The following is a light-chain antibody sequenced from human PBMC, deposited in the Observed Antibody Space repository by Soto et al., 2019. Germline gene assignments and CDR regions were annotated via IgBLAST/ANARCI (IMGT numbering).Light chain of an antibody. Sequence: NLLTQSPGTLSLSPEEIATLSCRAIQSVSSSYLAWYQQNPGQAPRLLIYGATSRATGIPDRFSGSGSGTDFTLTISRLEPEDFAVYYCQQYGSSPRTFGQGTKVDIK. V-gene: IGKV3-20*01. CDR2: GAT. CDR3: QQYGSSPRT. J-gene: IGKJ1*01. CDR1: QSVSSSY.